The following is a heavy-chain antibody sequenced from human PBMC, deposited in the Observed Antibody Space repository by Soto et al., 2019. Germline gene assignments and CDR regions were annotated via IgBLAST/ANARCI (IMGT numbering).Heavy chain of an antibody. D-gene: IGHD2-8*01. V-gene: IGHV3-23*01. J-gene: IGHJ6*03. Sequence: QSGGSLGLSCEACGFPFNNYAMSWVRPAPGNGLECVSAISDSGGGTYYADSVKGRFTISRDNSRSTLYLQMNSLRAEDTAVYYCAKDLVLMVYATLHYMDVWGKGTTVTVSS. CDR3: AKDLVLMVYATLHYMDV. CDR1: GFPFNNYA. CDR2: ISDSGGGT.